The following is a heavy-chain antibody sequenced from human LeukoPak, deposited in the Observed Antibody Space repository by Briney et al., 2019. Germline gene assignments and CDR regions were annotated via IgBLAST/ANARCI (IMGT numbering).Heavy chain of an antibody. CDR3: ARGNITRSFDY. Sequence: PGGSLRLSCAASGFTFSSYAMHWVRQAPGKGLEWVAVISYDGSNKYYADSVKGRFTISRDNSKNTLYLQMNSLRAEDTAVYYCARGNITRSFDYWGQGTLVTVSS. D-gene: IGHD1-14*01. J-gene: IGHJ4*02. CDR1: GFTFSSYA. V-gene: IGHV3-30*04. CDR2: ISYDGSNK.